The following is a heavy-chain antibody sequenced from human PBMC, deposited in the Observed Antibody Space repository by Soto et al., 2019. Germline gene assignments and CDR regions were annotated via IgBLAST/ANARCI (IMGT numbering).Heavy chain of an antibody. CDR1: GGSISSGGYS. CDR2: IYHSGST. V-gene: IGHV4-30-2*01. D-gene: IGHD4-17*01. CDR3: ARTTVVTTSWYFDL. J-gene: IGHJ2*01. Sequence: QLQLQESGSGLVKPSQTLSLTCAVSGGSISSGGYSWSWIRQPPGKGLEWIGYIYHSGSTYYNPSLKSRVTISVDRSKNQFSLRLSSVTAAVTAVYYCARTTVVTTSWYFDLWGRGTLVTVSS.